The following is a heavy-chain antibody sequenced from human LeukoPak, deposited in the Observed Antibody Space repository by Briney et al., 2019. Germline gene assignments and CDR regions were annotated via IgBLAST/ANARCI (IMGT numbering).Heavy chain of an antibody. V-gene: IGHV3-43*01. CDR3: AKEIGQPAASRALDY. Sequence: GGSLRLSCAASGFTFDDYTMHWVRQAPGKGLEWVSLISWDGGSTYYADSAKGRFTISRDNSKNSLYLQMNSLRTEDTALYYCAKEIGQPAASRALDYWGQGTLVTVSS. J-gene: IGHJ4*02. CDR2: ISWDGGST. CDR1: GFTFDDYT. D-gene: IGHD2-2*01.